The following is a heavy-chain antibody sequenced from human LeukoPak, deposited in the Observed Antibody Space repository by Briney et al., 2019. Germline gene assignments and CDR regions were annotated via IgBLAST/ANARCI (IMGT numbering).Heavy chain of an antibody. Sequence: GGSLRLSCAASGFTFSDYYMSWIRQAPGKGLEWVSGISWNSGSIGYADSVKGRFTISRDNAKNSLYLQMNSLRAEDTALYYCAKTPARYCSSTSCYSYFDYWGQGTLVTVSS. CDR2: ISWNSGSI. D-gene: IGHD2-2*02. J-gene: IGHJ4*02. CDR3: AKTPARYCSSTSCYSYFDY. CDR1: GFTFSDYY. V-gene: IGHV3-9*01.